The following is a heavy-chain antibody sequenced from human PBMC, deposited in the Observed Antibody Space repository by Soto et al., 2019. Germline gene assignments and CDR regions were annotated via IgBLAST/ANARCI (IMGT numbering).Heavy chain of an antibody. D-gene: IGHD2-15*01. CDR1: GYTFTSYA. CDR2: INAGNGNT. CDR3: ARASCSGGSCSRDAFDI. J-gene: IGHJ3*02. Sequence: ASVKVSCKASGYTFTSYAMHWVRQAPGQRLEWMGWINAGNGNTKYSQKFQGRVTITRDTSASTAYMELSSLRSEDTAVYYCARASCSGGSCSRDAFDIWGQGTMATVSS. V-gene: IGHV1-3*01.